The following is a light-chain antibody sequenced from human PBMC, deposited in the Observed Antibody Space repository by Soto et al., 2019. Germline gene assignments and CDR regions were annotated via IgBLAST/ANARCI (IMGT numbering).Light chain of an antibody. V-gene: IGKV4-1*01. Sequence: DIVMTQSPDSLAVSLGERATINCKSSQSVLYSSNNNNYLAWYQQKPGQPPKLLIYWASTRESGVPDRFSGSGSGTDFTLTISSLKAEDVAVYYCQQYYIHPWTFGQGTKVEIK. CDR2: WAS. J-gene: IGKJ1*01. CDR1: QSVLYSSNNNNY. CDR3: QQYYIHPWT.